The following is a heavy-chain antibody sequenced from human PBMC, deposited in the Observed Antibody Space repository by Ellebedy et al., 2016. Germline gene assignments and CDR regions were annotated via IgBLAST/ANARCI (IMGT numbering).Heavy chain of an antibody. Sequence: ASVKVSCKASGYSFTSYGISWVRQAPGQGLEWMGWISTDNGNTKYVEKFQGRVTMTIDTATSTANMELRSLRSDDTAVYYCARDPPGVTEDYWGQGTLVIVSS. V-gene: IGHV1-18*04. CDR1: GYSFTSYG. CDR2: ISTDNGNT. J-gene: IGHJ4*02. D-gene: IGHD5-18*01. CDR3: ARDPPGVTEDY.